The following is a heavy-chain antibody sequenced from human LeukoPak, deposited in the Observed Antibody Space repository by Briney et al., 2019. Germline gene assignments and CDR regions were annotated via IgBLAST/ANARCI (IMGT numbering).Heavy chain of an antibody. J-gene: IGHJ6*02. CDR1: GFTFSSYA. CDR3: AKIAWSGDLYYYGMDV. V-gene: IGHV3-23*01. Sequence: GGSLRLSCAASGFTFSSYAMSWVRQAPGKGLEWVSAISGSGGSTYYADSVKGRFTISRDNSKNTLCLQMNSLRAEDTAVYYCAKIAWSGDLYYYGMDVWGQGTTVTVSS. D-gene: IGHD4-17*01. CDR2: ISGSGGST.